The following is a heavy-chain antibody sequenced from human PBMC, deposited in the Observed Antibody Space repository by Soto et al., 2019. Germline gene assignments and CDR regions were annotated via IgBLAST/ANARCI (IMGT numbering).Heavy chain of an antibody. V-gene: IGHV3-30-3*01. J-gene: IGHJ3*01. CDR3: ARDRQQWLEPAGGALPF. Sequence: EESLRLSCAASGFTLSSYVMHWVRQAPGKGLEWVARISYAGNDNYYADSVKGRFTISRDNSKKTLYLQMTSLRADDTAVYYCARDRQQWLEPAGGALPFWGQGTMVTVSS. CDR1: GFTLSSYV. CDR2: ISYAGNDN. D-gene: IGHD6-19*01.